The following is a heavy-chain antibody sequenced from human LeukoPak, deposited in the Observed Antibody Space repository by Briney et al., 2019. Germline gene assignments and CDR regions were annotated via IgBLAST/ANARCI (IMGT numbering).Heavy chain of an antibody. V-gene: IGHV3-74*01. Sequence: PGGSLRLSCAASGFTFSSYWMHWVRQAPGKGLVWVSRINSDGSSTSYADSVKGRFTIPRDNAKNTLYLQMNSLRAEDTAVYYCARDTVGDYYYYYMDVWGKGTTVTVSS. CDR1: GFTFSSYW. CDR2: INSDGSST. CDR3: ARDTVGDYYYYYMDV. J-gene: IGHJ6*03. D-gene: IGHD1-26*01.